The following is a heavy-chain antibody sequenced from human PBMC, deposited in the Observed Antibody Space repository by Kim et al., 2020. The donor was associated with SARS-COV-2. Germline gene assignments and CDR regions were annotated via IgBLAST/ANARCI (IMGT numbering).Heavy chain of an antibody. CDR3: EGVPRHCSDASCKDKYYMAL. V-gene: IGHV1-18*01. CDR1: PYIYSTSG. CDR2: ISAYDGAS. J-gene: IGHJ6*03. Sequence: APYIYSTSGIGWVRQAPGQGLEWVGWISAYDGASSYAENLQDRVTLTTDRSTNTVDLEVTRLTFDDTAVYYCEGVPRHCSDASCKDKYYMALWGKGTPVTVSS. D-gene: IGHD2-15*01.